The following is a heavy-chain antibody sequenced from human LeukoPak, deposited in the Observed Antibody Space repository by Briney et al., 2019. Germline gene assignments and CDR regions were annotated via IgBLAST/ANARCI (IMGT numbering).Heavy chain of an antibody. J-gene: IGHJ3*02. D-gene: IGHD3-22*01. V-gene: IGHV1-2*02. CDR3: AVEYYYDSSGYSAFDI. Sequence: ASVKVSRKASGYTFTGYYMHWVRQAPGQGLEWMGWINPNSGGTNYAQKFQGRVTMTRGTSISTAYMELSRLRSDDTAVYYCAVEYYYDSSGYSAFDIWGQGTMVTVSS. CDR2: INPNSGGT. CDR1: GYTFTGYY.